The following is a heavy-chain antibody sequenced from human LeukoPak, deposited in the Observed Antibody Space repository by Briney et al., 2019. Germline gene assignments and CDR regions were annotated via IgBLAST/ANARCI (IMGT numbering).Heavy chain of an antibody. V-gene: IGHV3-7*01. CDR1: GFTFSNYW. J-gene: IGHJ6*03. D-gene: IGHD3-3*01. CDR3: ARDNGVVHGVYYMDV. Sequence: GGSLRLSCAASGFTFSNYWMTWVRQAPGKGLEWVADIKQDGSEKLYVKSVRGRFTIPRDNAKMSLFLQMNSLRAEDTAVYYCARDNGVVHGVYYMDVWGKGTTVTVS. CDR2: IKQDGSEK.